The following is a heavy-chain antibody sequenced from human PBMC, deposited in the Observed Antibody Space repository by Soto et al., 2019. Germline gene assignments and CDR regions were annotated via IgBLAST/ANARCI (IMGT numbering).Heavy chain of an antibody. J-gene: IGHJ4*02. CDR2: ISGSDGST. CDR1: GFSFSSYA. CDR3: AKDRERDAWYEDY. D-gene: IGHD6-13*01. V-gene: IGHV3-23*01. Sequence: EVQLLESGGGLVQPGGSLRLSCVASGFSFSSYAMSWVRQAPGKGLEWVSVISGSDGSTYYADSVKGRFTISRDNSKNTLYLQMNSLRAKDTAVYYCAKDRERDAWYEDYWGQGTLVTVSS.